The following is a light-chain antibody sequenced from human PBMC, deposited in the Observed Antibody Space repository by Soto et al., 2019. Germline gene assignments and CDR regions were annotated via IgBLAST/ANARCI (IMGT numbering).Light chain of an antibody. Sequence: DIVMTQSPDSLSVSLGERATINCKASRSLLHNSNKDNHLAWYQQKPGQPPKLLIYWASTRESGVPDRCTGSGSETDFSLTISGLPAEDVAVYFCHQYYSVPLTFGGGNNVEIK. CDR1: RSLLHNSNKDNH. V-gene: IGKV4-1*01. CDR3: HQYYSVPLT. J-gene: IGKJ4*01. CDR2: WAS.